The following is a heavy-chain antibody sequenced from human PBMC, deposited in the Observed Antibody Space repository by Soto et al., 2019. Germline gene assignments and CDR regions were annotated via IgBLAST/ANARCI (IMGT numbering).Heavy chain of an antibody. CDR1: CDSISTVDYF. CDR2: IYKSATT. D-gene: IGHD2-15*01. J-gene: IGHJ5*01. CDR3: ARGRYCLTGRCFPNWFDS. Sequence: TSETLSLTCSFSCDSISTVDYFWAWIRQPPGQALEYIGYIYKSATTYYNPSFESRVAISLDTSKSQFSLNVTSVTAADTAVYFCARGRYCLTGRCFPNWFDSWGQGTLVTVSS. V-gene: IGHV4-30-4*01.